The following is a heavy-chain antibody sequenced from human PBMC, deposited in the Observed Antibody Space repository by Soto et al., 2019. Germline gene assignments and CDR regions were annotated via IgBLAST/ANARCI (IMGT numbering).Heavy chain of an antibody. CDR2: IWYDGSNK. J-gene: IGHJ6*02. CDR1: GFTFSSYG. CDR3: ARSGGGQKQQPPKYYYGMDV. V-gene: IGHV3-33*01. Sequence: GALRLSCAASGFTFSSYGMHWVRQAPGKGLEWVAVIWYDGSNKYYADSFQGQVTISADKSINTAYLQWSSLKASDTAMYYCARSGGGQKQQPPKYYYGMDVWGQGTTVTVSS. D-gene: IGHD6-13*01.